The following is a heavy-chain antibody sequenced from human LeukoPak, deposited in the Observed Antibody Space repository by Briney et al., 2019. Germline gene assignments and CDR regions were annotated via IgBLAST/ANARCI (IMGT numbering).Heavy chain of an antibody. CDR1: GYTFTSYA. V-gene: IGHV1-24*01. D-gene: IGHD2-21*02. Sequence: ASVKVSCKASGYTFTSYAISWVRQAPGKGLEWMGGFDPEDGETIYAQKFQGRVTMTEDTPTDTAYMELSSLRSEDTAVYYCATGAYCGGDCYSFDYWGQGTLVTVSS. CDR2: FDPEDGET. J-gene: IGHJ4*02. CDR3: ATGAYCGGDCYSFDY.